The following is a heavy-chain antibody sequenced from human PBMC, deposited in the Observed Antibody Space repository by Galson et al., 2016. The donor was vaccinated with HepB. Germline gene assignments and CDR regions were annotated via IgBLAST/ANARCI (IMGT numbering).Heavy chain of an antibody. CDR3: VKQDRWVRGVGLLKYYFDY. CDR1: GFTFSNYA. J-gene: IGHJ4*02. Sequence: SLRLSCAASGFTFSNYAISRVRQAPGKGLEWVSATSGSGGSTYCADSVKGRFTISRDNSKNTLYLQMNSLRAEGTAVYYCVKQDRWVRGVGLLKYYFDYWGQGTLLTVSS. D-gene: IGHD3-10*01. CDR2: TSGSGGST. V-gene: IGHV3-23*01.